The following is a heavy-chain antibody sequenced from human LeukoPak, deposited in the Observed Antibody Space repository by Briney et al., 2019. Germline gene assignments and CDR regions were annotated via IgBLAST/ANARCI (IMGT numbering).Heavy chain of an antibody. CDR1: GFTFDDYA. D-gene: IGHD6-13*01. CDR3: AKDRLAAAGTYYYYYYGMDV. Sequence: PGGSLRLSCAASGFTFDDYAMHWARQAPGKGLEWVSGISWNSGSIGYADSVKGRFTISRDNAKNSLYLQMNSLRAEDTALYYCAKDRLAAAGTYYYYYYGMDVWGQGTTVTVSS. CDR2: ISWNSGSI. V-gene: IGHV3-9*01. J-gene: IGHJ6*02.